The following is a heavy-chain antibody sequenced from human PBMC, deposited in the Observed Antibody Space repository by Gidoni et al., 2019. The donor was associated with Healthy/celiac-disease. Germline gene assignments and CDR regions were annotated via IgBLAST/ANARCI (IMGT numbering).Heavy chain of an antibody. V-gene: IGHV2-5*02. Sequence: QITLKESGPTLVKPTQTLTLTCTFSGFSLSTSGVGVGWIRQPPGKALEWLALIYWDDDKRYSPSLKSRLTITKDTSKHQVVLTMTNMDPVDTATYYCAHTPPIVVVIAAPVGAFDIWGQGTMVTVSS. CDR2: IYWDDDK. CDR1: GFSLSTSGVG. J-gene: IGHJ3*02. D-gene: IGHD2-21*01. CDR3: AHTPPIVVVIAAPVGAFDI.